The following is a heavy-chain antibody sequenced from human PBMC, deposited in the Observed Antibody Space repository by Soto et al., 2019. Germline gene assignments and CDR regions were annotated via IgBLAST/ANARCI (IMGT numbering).Heavy chain of an antibody. CDR2: IIPIFGIA. CDR1: GGTFSRYS. CDR3: AREDRDRETGLVPAAIDGMDV. V-gene: IGHV1-69*08. Sequence: QVQLVQSGAAVKKPGSSVTVSCKASGGTFSRYSITWVRQAPGHGLEWIGRIIPIFGIASYAQKFQGRVTITADESTSTAYMELSSLRSDDTAVYYCAREDRDRETGLVPAAIDGMDVWGQGTTVTVSS. D-gene: IGHD2-2*01. J-gene: IGHJ6*02.